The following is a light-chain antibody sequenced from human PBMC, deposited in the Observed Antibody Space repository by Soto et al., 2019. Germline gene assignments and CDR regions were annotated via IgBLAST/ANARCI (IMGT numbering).Light chain of an antibody. Sequence: QSALTQPASVSGSPGQSITISCTGTSSDVGGYNYVSWYQQHPGKAPKLMIYEVSNRPSGVSNRFSGSKSGNTASLTISGLQAEDEADYYCSSYTGYNTVVFGXGXXXTVL. V-gene: IGLV2-14*01. CDR1: SSDVGGYNY. CDR2: EVS. J-gene: IGLJ2*01. CDR3: SSYTGYNTVV.